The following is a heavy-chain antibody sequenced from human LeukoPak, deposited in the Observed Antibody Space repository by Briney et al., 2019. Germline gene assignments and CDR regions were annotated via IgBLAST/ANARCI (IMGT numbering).Heavy chain of an antibody. D-gene: IGHD6-25*01. Sequence: GSLRLSCVVSGIPFSDYYMNWIRQAPGKGLEWISYISSSSSYTDYADSVKGRFTISRDNAKSALYLQMNSLRLQDTVVYYCAAAAAAHFWGQGTLVTLSS. CDR1: GIPFSDYY. CDR2: ISSSSSYT. CDR3: AAAAAAHF. J-gene: IGHJ4*02. V-gene: IGHV3-11*03.